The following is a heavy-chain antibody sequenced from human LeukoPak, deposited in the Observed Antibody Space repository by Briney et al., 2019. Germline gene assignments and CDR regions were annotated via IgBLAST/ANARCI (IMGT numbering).Heavy chain of an antibody. CDR1: GFTFSSYW. V-gene: IGHV3-7*01. J-gene: IGHJ4*02. D-gene: IGHD7-27*01. CDR3: ARGGPTGALDN. Sequence: GGSLRLSCAPSGFTFSSYWMTWVRQAPGKGLEWVANIKEDGSEKYYVDSVKGRFTISRDNAKNSLYLQMNSLRAEDTALYYCARGGPTGALDNWGQGTLLTVSS. CDR2: IKEDGSEK.